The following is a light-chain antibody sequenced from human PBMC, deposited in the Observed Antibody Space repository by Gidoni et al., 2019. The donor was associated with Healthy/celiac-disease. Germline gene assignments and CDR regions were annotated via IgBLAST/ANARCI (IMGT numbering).Light chain of an antibody. CDR1: QCISNY. V-gene: IGKV1-27*01. CDR2: AAS. CDR3: QKYNSAPPHT. J-gene: IGKJ4*01. Sequence: DIQMTQSPSSLSASVGDRVTITCRASQCISNYLPWYQPKPGKVPKLLIYAASTLQSGVPTRFSGSGAGTDFTLTISSLQPEDVETYYCQKYNSAPPHTFGGGTKVEIK.